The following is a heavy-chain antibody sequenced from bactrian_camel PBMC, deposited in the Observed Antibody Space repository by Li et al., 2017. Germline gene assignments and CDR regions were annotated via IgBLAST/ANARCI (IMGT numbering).Heavy chain of an antibody. V-gene: IGHV3S1*01. J-gene: IGHJ4*01. CDR3: AARIRSRYDCSVFSTYNF. Sequence: HVQLVESGGGSVQVGGSLRLSCQASGYAYSTYCMGWFRQAPGKGREWVSSIDQSDGITHYADSVKGRFTISRDNAKNMLYLQMNSLKPEDTAMYYCAARIRSRYDCSVFSTYNFWGQGTQVTVS. CDR2: IDQSDGIT. D-gene: IGHD3*01. CDR1: GYAYSTYC.